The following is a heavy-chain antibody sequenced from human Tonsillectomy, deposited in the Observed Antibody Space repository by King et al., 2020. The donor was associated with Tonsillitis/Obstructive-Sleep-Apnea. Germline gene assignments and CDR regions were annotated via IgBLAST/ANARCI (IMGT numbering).Heavy chain of an antibody. Sequence: VQLVESGGGLVNPGGSLRLSCAASRYPFSDYYMSWIRQAPGTGLEWVSYICSSGSYTNYADSVKGRFTISRDNAKKSLYLQMNSLRAEDTAVYYCAQTGYSSSWTFDYWGQGTLVTVSS. CDR1: RYPFSDYY. V-gene: IGHV3-11*06. CDR3: AQTGYSSSWTFDY. D-gene: IGHD6-13*01. CDR2: ICSSGSYT. J-gene: IGHJ4*02.